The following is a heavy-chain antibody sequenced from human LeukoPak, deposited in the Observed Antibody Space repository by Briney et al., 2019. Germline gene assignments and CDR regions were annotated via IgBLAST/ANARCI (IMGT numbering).Heavy chain of an antibody. V-gene: IGHV3-74*01. Sequence: GGSLRLSCAASGFAFVSYWMHWVRQAPGKGLVWVSRINGYGSSTDFADSVKGRFTISRDNAKNTLYLQINSLRAEDTAVYYCARDAPGNTALDYWGQGTLVTVSS. CDR2: INGYGSST. J-gene: IGHJ4*02. CDR3: ARDAPGNTALDY. CDR1: GFAFVSYW. D-gene: IGHD5-18*01.